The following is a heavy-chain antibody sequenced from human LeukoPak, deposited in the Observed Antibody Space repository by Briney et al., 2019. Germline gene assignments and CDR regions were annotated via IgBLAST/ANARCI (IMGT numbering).Heavy chain of an antibody. V-gene: IGHV4-59*12. CDR1: GGSITGYY. D-gene: IGHD6-19*01. CDR2: IYYSGST. Sequence: SETLSLTCSVSGGSITGYYWTWIRQPPGKGLEWIGYIYYSGSTNYNPSLKSRVTISVDTPNNQFSLTLSSVTAADTAVYFCARGLPGYSGGDDAFDVWGQGTLVTVS. CDR3: ARGLPGYSGGDDAFDV. J-gene: IGHJ3*01.